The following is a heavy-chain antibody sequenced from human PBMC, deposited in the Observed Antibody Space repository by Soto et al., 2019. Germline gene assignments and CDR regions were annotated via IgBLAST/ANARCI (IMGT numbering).Heavy chain of an antibody. CDR2: IFWNDER. CDR3: ARALREELPIYYFDS. V-gene: IGHV2-26*01. Sequence: ETLSLTCTVSGGSISNYYWSWIRQPPGKALEWLAHIFWNDERSYNTSLKSRLTISRDTSKSQVVLTMTNVDPVDTGTYFCARALREELPIYYFDSWGQGTLVTVSS. D-gene: IGHD1-7*01. CDR1: GGSISNYYW. J-gene: IGHJ4*02.